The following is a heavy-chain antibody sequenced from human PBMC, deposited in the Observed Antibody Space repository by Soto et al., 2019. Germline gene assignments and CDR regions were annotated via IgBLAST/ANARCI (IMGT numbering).Heavy chain of an antibody. CDR2: MNPNSGNT. Sequence: ASVKVSCKASGYTFTSYDINWVRQATGQGLEWMGWMNPNSGNTGYAQKFQGRVTMTRNTSISTAYMELSSLRSEDTAVYYCARGLRYFDWLLKNGMDVWGQGTTVTVSS. D-gene: IGHD3-9*01. CDR1: GYTFTSYD. V-gene: IGHV1-8*01. CDR3: ARGLRYFDWLLKNGMDV. J-gene: IGHJ6*02.